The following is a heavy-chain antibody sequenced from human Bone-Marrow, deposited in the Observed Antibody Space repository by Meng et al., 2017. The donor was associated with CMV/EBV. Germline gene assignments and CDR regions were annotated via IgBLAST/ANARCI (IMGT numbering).Heavy chain of an antibody. CDR1: GFTFSSYW. J-gene: IGHJ1*01. Sequence: GESLKISCAASGFTFSSYWMHWVRQAPGKGLVWVSRINSDGSSTSYADSVKGRFTISRDNAKNTLYLQMNSLRAEDTAVYYCAASGSYKRSYFQHWGQGTLVTVSS. CDR3: AASGSYKRSYFQH. V-gene: IGHV3-74*01. CDR2: INSDGSST. D-gene: IGHD1-26*01.